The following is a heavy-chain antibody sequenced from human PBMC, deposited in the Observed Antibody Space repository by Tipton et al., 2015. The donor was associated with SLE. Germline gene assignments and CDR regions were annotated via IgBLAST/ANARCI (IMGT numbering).Heavy chain of an antibody. J-gene: IGHJ4*02. D-gene: IGHD3-3*01. CDR1: GFTFSSYA. Sequence: SLRLSCAASGFTFSSYAMGWVRQAPGKGLEWVSAISGSGGSTYYADSVKGRFTISRDNSKNTLYLQMNSLRAEDTAVYYCAKATDYDFWSGYSYWGQGTLVTVSS. V-gene: IGHV3-23*01. CDR3: AKATDYDFWSGYSY. CDR2: ISGSGGST.